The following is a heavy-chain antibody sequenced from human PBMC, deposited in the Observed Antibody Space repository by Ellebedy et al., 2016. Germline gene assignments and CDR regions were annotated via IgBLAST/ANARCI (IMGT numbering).Heavy chain of an antibody. Sequence: GGSLRLSCAASGFTFTSYGMHWVRQAPGKGLEWVAVISYDGSNKYYADSVKGRFTISRDNSKNTLYLQMNSLRAEDTAVYYCARDPHSYGYGGFDYWGQGTLVTVSS. CDR3: ARDPHSYGYGGFDY. D-gene: IGHD5-18*01. CDR1: GFTFTSYG. J-gene: IGHJ4*02. V-gene: IGHV3-30*03. CDR2: ISYDGSNK.